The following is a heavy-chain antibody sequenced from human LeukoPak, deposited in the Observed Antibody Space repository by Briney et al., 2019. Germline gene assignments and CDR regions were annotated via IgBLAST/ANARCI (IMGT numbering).Heavy chain of an antibody. Sequence: GSSVKVSCKASGGTFSSYAISWVRQAPGQGLEWMGWISAYNGNTNYAQKLQGRVTMTTDTSTSTAYMELRSLRSDDTAVYYCARDAFVTGTTPNWFDPWGQGTLVTVSS. V-gene: IGHV1-18*01. CDR3: ARDAFVTGTTPNWFDP. D-gene: IGHD1-7*01. J-gene: IGHJ5*02. CDR1: GGTFSSYA. CDR2: ISAYNGNT.